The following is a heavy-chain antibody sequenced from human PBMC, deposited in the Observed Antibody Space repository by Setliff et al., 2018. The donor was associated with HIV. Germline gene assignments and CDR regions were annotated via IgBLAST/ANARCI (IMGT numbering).Heavy chain of an antibody. Sequence: LRLSCAASGFTVSRFYMSWVRQAPGKGLEWVSVISGGGSITDYADSVKGRFSISRDNSKNTLYLQMNSLRAEDTAVYYCAKNRNLVVVISTFDCWGQGTLVTVSS. CDR1: GFTVSRFY. CDR3: AKNRNLVVVISTFDC. V-gene: IGHV3-23*01. CDR2: ISGGGSIT. J-gene: IGHJ4*02. D-gene: IGHD3-22*01.